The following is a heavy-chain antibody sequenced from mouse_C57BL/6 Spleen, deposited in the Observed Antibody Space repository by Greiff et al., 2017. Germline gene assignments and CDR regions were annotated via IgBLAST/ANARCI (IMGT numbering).Heavy chain of an antibody. CDR1: GYSITSGYY. CDR2: ISYDGSN. J-gene: IGHJ4*01. V-gene: IGHV3-6*01. CDR3: ATYYSNYDAMDY. D-gene: IGHD2-5*01. Sequence: EVKLQESGPGLVKPSQSLSLTCSVTGYSITSGYYWNWIRQFPGNKLEWMGYISYDGSNNYHPSLKNRISITRDTSKNQFFLKLNSVTTEDTATYYCATYYSNYDAMDYWGQGTAVTVSS.